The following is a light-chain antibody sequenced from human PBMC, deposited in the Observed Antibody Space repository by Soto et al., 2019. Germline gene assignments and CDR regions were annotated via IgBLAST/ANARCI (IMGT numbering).Light chain of an antibody. Sequence: DIQMTQSPSSVSASVGDRITMTCRASQDITKFFAWYQQTPGKAPKLLIRGASTLHSGVPSRFSGSGSGTNFSLTISSLQPEDFATYYCQQASGFPRTFGQGTKVDI. V-gene: IGKV1-12*01. CDR3: QQASGFPRT. J-gene: IGKJ1*01. CDR2: GAS. CDR1: QDITKF.